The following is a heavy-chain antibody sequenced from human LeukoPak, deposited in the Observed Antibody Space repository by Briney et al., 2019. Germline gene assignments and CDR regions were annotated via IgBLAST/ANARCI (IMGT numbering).Heavy chain of an antibody. CDR1: GFNVDDFA. Sequence: PGGSLRLSCAASGFNVDDFAMHWVRQTPGEGLEWVAAISWDDDSTYYVDSVKGRFTISRDNSKNSLYLQMNSLRSDDTALYYCARGLGGLDWGQGTLVTVSS. CDR2: ISWDDDST. V-gene: IGHV3-43D*04. J-gene: IGHJ4*02. D-gene: IGHD3-10*01. CDR3: ARGLGGLD.